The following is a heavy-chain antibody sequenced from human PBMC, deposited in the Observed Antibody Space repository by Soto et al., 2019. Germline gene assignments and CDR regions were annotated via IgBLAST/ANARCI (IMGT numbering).Heavy chain of an antibody. Sequence: GGSLRLSCAAYGFTFSSYAMSWVRQAPGKGLEWVSAISGSDGSTYYADYVKGRFTISRDNFKNTLYLQMNSLRAEDTAVYYCAKEKYYYDSSDLFDYWGQGTLVTVSS. CDR3: AKEKYYYDSSDLFDY. J-gene: IGHJ4*02. D-gene: IGHD3-22*01. CDR1: GFTFSSYA. CDR2: ISGSDGST. V-gene: IGHV3-23*01.